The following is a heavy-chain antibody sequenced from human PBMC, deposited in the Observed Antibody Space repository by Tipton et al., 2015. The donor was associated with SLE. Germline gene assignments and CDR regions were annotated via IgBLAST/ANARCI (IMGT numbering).Heavy chain of an antibody. J-gene: IGHJ4*02. V-gene: IGHV4-39*07. CDR2: FCYSGST. Sequence: LRLSCSVSGVSISSTAYCWGWIRQPPGKGLEWIGSFCYSGSTYYNASLKSRVTIVVGTSKMHFSLRLSSVTAADTAIYYCARGGIYHDYSGNFDFWGQGTLVTASS. D-gene: IGHD3-22*01. CDR3: ARGGIYHDYSGNFDF. CDR1: GVSISSTAYC.